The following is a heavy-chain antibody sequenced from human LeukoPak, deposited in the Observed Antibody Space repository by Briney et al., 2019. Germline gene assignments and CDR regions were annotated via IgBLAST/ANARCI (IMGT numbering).Heavy chain of an antibody. CDR3: ARDDYGDYNWYYYYYGMDV. CDR2: INSDGSST. D-gene: IGHD4-17*01. CDR1: GFTVSSNY. J-gene: IGHJ6*02. V-gene: IGHV3-74*01. Sequence: GGSLRLSCAASGFTVSSNYMSWVRQAPGKGLVWVSRINSDGSSTSYTDSVKGRFTISRDNAKNTLYLQMNSLRAEDTAVYYCARDDYGDYNWYYYYYGMDVWGQGTTVTVSS.